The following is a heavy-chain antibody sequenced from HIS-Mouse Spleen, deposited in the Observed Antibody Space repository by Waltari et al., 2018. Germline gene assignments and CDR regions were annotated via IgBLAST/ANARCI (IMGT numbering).Heavy chain of an antibody. D-gene: IGHD3-22*01. Sequence: QLQLQESGPRLVKPSETLSLTCTVSGGSISSSSYYWGWIRQPPGKGLEWIGSIYYSGSTYYNPSLKSRVTISVDTSKNQFSLKLSSVTAADTAVYYCARVEGVLSYYDSSGYYYFDYWGQGTLVTVSS. CDR1: GGSISSSSYY. CDR3: ARVEGVLSYYDSSGYYYFDY. CDR2: IYYSGST. V-gene: IGHV4-39*07. J-gene: IGHJ4*02.